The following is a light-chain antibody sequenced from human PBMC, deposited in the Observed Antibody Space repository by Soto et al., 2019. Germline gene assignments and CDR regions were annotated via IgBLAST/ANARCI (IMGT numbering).Light chain of an antibody. CDR2: AVS. J-gene: IGLJ3*02. Sequence: QSVLTQPASVSGSPGQSSPISCTGTSSDVGGYKYVSWYQQHPDKAPKLIIFAVSNRPSGISSRFSGSTSGNTASLTISGLQAEDEADYYCASYTSSRTSVMFGRGTKLTVL. V-gene: IGLV2-14*01. CDR3: ASYTSSRTSVM. CDR1: SSDVGGYKY.